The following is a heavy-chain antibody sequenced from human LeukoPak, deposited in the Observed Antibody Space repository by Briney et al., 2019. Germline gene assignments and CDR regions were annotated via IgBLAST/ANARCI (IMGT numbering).Heavy chain of an antibody. CDR1: GFTFCLFG. CDR3: ARDRGTTSSAGYYFDY. CDR2: IWYDGGEK. D-gene: IGHD1-1*01. J-gene: IGHJ4*02. V-gene: IGHV3-33*01. Sequence: GGSLRLSCAASGFTFCLFGMHWVRQAPGKGLEWVAIIWYDGGEKFYGDSVKGRFTISRDNSKNTLYLQMNSLRAEDTAVYYCARDRGTTSSAGYYFDYWGQGTLVTVSS.